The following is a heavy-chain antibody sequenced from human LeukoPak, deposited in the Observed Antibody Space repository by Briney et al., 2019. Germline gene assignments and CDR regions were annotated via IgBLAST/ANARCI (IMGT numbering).Heavy chain of an antibody. CDR2: INPNSGGT. V-gene: IGHV1-2*02. Sequence: GASVKVSCKASGYTFTGYYMHWVRQAPGQGLEWMGWINPNSGGTNYAQKFQGRVTMTRDTSISTAYMELSRLRSYGTAVYYCARETGDDYFDYWGQGTLVTVSS. CDR1: GYTFTGYY. CDR3: ARETGDDYFDY. J-gene: IGHJ4*02. D-gene: IGHD7-27*01.